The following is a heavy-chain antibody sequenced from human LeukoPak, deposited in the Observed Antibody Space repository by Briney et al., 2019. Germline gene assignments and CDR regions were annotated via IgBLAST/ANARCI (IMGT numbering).Heavy chain of an antibody. CDR2: INGDGSST. D-gene: IGHD5-18*01. J-gene: IGHJ5*02. V-gene: IGHV3-74*01. CDR3: ARDHSPGWFGP. CDR1: GFTFDDYG. Sequence: GGSLRLSCAASGFTFDDYGMSWVRQAPGRGLVWLSRINGDGSSTSYADSVNGRFTISRDNARTTLYLQLNSLRAEDTAVYYCARDHSPGWFGPWGQGTLVTVSS.